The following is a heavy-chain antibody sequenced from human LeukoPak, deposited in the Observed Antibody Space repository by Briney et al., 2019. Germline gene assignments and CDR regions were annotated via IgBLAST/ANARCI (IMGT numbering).Heavy chain of an antibody. CDR1: GFTFSNAW. CDR2: IKSKTDGGTT. J-gene: IGHJ4*02. Sequence: PGGSLRLSCAASGFTFSNAWMSCVRQAPGKGLEWVGRIKSKTDGGTTDYAAPVKGRFTISRDDSKNTLYLQMNSLKTEDTAVYYCTTDTLLIVVTNDYWGQGTLVTVSS. D-gene: IGHD3-22*01. CDR3: TTDTLLIVVTNDY. V-gene: IGHV3-15*01.